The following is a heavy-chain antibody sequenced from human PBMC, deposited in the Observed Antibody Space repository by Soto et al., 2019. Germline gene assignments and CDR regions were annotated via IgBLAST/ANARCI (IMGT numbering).Heavy chain of an antibody. J-gene: IGHJ5*02. CDR1: GFTFSSYG. CDR2: IWYDGSNK. Sequence: QVQLVESGGGVVQPGRSLRLCCAASGFTFSSYGMHWVRQAPGEGLEWVAVIWYDGSNKYYADSVKGRFTISRDNSKNTLCLEMNTLRSEDTAVYYCVRDGRYYGAGSYFDPWGQGSLVTVSS. CDR3: VRDGRYYGAGSYFDP. V-gene: IGHV3-33*01. D-gene: IGHD3-10*01.